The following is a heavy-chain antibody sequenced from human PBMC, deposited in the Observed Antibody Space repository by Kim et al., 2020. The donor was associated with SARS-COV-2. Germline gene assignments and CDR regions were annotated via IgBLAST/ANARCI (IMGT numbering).Heavy chain of an antibody. CDR3: VSGYCSSTTCQMGQDFYYYGMDV. J-gene: IGHJ6*02. V-gene: IGHV4-39*01. D-gene: IGHD2-2*01. CDR2: IYYTGRT. Sequence: SETLSLTCTVSGDSISSSFYNWGGVRQPPGKGLEWIGSIYYTGRTYHNPSLESRLTISVDTSKNQFSLKLTSVTAADTALYYCVSGYCSSTTCQMGQDFYYYGMDVWGQGTSVTVSS. CDR1: GDSISSSFYN.